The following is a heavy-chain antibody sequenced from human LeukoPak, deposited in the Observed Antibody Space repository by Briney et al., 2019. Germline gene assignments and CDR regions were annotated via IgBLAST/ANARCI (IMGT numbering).Heavy chain of an antibody. D-gene: IGHD2-8*01. CDR2: MNPNSGNT. CDR1: GYTFTSYD. Sequence: ASVKVSCKASGYTFTSYDINWVRQATGQGLEWMGWMNPNSGNTGYAQKFQGRVTMTRNTSISTAYMELSSLRSEDTAVYYCARGLRYCTNGVCYNYWGQGTLVTVSS. J-gene: IGHJ4*02. V-gene: IGHV1-8*01. CDR3: ARGLRYCTNGVCYNY.